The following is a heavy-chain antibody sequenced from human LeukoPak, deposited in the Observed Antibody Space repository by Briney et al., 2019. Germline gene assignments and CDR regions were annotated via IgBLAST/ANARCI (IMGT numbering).Heavy chain of an antibody. CDR2: SNPNSGGT. J-gene: IGHJ4*02. Sequence: ASVQVSCKASGYTFTGNYIHWVRQAPGQGLEWMGWSNPNSGGTNYAQKFSGRVTMTRDTSIRTAYLELSRLRSDDTAVYYCARARYSGSWYHFDYWGQGTLVTVSS. D-gene: IGHD6-13*01. V-gene: IGHV1-2*02. CDR1: GYTFTGNY. CDR3: ARARYSGSWYHFDY.